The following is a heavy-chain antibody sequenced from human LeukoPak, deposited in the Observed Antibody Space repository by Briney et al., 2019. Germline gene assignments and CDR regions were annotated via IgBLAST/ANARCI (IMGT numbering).Heavy chain of an antibody. CDR1: GFTFSDYY. D-gene: IGHD1-26*01. CDR2: ISSSGTTI. V-gene: IGHV3-11*01. J-gene: IGHJ4*02. Sequence: GGSLRLSCAASGFTFSDYYMSWIRQAPGKGLEWVSYISSSGTTISYTDSVKGRFTISRDNAKDSLYLQMNSLRAEDTAVYYCARDYRSTFDYWGQGTLVTVSS. CDR3: ARDYRSTFDY.